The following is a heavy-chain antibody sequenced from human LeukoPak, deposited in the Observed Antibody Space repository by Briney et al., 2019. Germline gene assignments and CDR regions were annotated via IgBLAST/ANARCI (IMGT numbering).Heavy chain of an antibody. Sequence: SETLSLTCTVSGGSISSGDYYWSWIRQPPGKGLEWIGYIYYSGSTYYNPSLKSRVTISVDTSKNQSSLKLSSVTAADTAVYYCASSPIESYDSSGYYFYWGQGTLVTVSS. D-gene: IGHD3-22*01. CDR3: ASSPIESYDSSGYYFY. J-gene: IGHJ4*02. CDR2: IYYSGST. V-gene: IGHV4-30-4*08. CDR1: GGSISSGDYY.